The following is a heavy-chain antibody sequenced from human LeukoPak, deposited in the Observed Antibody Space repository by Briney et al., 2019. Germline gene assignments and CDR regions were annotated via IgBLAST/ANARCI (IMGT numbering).Heavy chain of an antibody. Sequence: SQTLSLTCTVSGGSISSGSYYWSWIRQPAGKGLEWIGRIYTSGSTNYNPSLKSRVTISVDTSKNQFSLKLSSVTAADTAVYYCARVAGFRVDTAMAIHYYYYYMDVWGKGTTVTISS. CDR1: GGSISSGSYY. J-gene: IGHJ6*03. D-gene: IGHD5-18*01. CDR2: IYTSGST. V-gene: IGHV4-61*02. CDR3: ARVAGFRVDTAMAIHYYYYYMDV.